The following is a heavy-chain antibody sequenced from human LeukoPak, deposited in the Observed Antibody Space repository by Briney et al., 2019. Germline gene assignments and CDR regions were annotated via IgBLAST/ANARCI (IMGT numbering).Heavy chain of an antibody. CDR3: ARGRIVVVPAAKDGMDV. J-gene: IGHJ6*02. Sequence: SETLSLTCAVYGGSFSGYYWSWIRQPPGKGLEWIGEINHSGSTNYNPSRKSRVTISVDTSKNQFSLKLSSVTAADTAVYYCARGRIVVVPAAKDGMDVWGQGTTVTVSS. D-gene: IGHD2-2*01. CDR2: INHSGST. CDR1: GGSFSGYY. V-gene: IGHV4-34*01.